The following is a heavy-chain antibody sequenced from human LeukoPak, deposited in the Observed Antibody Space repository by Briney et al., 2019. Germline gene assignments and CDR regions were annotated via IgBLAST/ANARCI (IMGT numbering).Heavy chain of an antibody. D-gene: IGHD6-19*01. CDR1: GGSFSGYY. V-gene: IGHV4-34*01. Sequence: KPSETLSLTCAVYGGSFSGYYWSWIRQPPGKGLEWIGEINHSGSTNYNPSLKSRVTMSVDTSKNQFSLKLSSVTAADTAVYYCARGSVAGVYYFDYWGQGTLVTVSS. J-gene: IGHJ4*02. CDR3: ARGSVAGVYYFDY. CDR2: INHSGST.